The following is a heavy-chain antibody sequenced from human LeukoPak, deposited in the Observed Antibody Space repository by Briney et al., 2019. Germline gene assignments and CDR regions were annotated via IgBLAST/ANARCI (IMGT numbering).Heavy chain of an antibody. Sequence: GGSLRLSCAASGFTFTSYTMNWVRQAPGKGLARGSSISSSSNDIYYAHSVKGRFTISRDNAKNSLYLQMNSLRDEYTAVYYSARDRVTIFGVVESWGQGTLVTVSS. CDR3: ARDRVTIFGVVES. V-gene: IGHV3-21*01. CDR2: ISSSSNDI. D-gene: IGHD3-3*01. CDR1: GFTFTSYT. J-gene: IGHJ4*02.